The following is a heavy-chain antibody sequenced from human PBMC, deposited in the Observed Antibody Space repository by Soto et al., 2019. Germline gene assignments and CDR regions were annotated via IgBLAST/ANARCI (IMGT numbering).Heavy chain of an antibody. J-gene: IGHJ6*02. Sequence: QVQLVQSGAEVKKPGASVKVSCKASGYTFTSYAMHWVRQAPGQRREWMGWFNAGNGNTKYSQKFQGRVTITRDTFASTAYMELSSLRSEDTAVYYCATRGTSLGYYSGMDVWGQGTTVTVSS. CDR3: ATRGTSLGYYSGMDV. CDR1: GYTFTSYA. D-gene: IGHD1-1*01. V-gene: IGHV1-3*01. CDR2: FNAGNGNT.